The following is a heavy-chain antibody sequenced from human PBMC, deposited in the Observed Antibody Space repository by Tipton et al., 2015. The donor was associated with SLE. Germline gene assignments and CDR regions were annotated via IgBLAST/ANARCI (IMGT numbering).Heavy chain of an antibody. V-gene: IGHV4-61*02. CDR3: ASFPHSTEYSSSYYYFDY. CDR2: IYTRGST. J-gene: IGHJ4*02. CDR1: GGSISSGNYY. D-gene: IGHD6-13*01. Sequence: TLSLTCTVSGGSISSGNYYWTWIRQPAGKGLEWIGRIYTRGSTNYNPSLKSRVTMSVDTSKNQFSLKLSSVTAADTAVYYCASFPHSTEYSSSYYYFDYWGQGTLVTVSS.